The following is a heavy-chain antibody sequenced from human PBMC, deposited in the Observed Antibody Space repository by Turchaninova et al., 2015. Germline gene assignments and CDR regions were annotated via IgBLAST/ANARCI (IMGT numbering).Heavy chain of an antibody. Sequence: EVQLVESGGGLVKPGGSLRLSCAASVFNFSNAWMSWGRQGPGKGMGWGGRNKSKTEGGTTDYAAPVKGRFTISRDDSKNTLYLQMNSLKTEDTAVYYCTTDFHTLYYYDSSGYYSLDYWGQGTLVTVSS. CDR1: VFNFSNAW. CDR2: NKSKTEGGTT. V-gene: IGHV3-15*01. J-gene: IGHJ4*02. CDR3: TTDFHTLYYYDSSGYYSLDY. D-gene: IGHD3-22*01.